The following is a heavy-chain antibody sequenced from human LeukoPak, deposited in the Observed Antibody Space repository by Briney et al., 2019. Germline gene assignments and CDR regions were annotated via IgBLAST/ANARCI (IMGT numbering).Heavy chain of an antibody. V-gene: IGHV3-7*01. CDR2: IKEDGSEK. Sequence: GGSLRLSCAASGFTFSSYWMSWVRQAPGKGLEWVANIKEDGSEKRDVDSVKGRFTISRDNAKNSLYLQMNSLRAEDTAVYYCAREPPSGSYYHDAFDIWGQGTMVTVSS. D-gene: IGHD1-26*01. CDR3: AREPPSGSYYHDAFDI. CDR1: GFTFSSYW. J-gene: IGHJ3*02.